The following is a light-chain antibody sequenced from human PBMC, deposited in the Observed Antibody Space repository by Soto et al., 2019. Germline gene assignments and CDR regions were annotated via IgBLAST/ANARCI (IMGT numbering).Light chain of an antibody. CDR3: QHCDYLPI. CDR2: DAS. J-gene: IGKJ3*01. V-gene: IGKV1-33*01. Sequence: DIPMTQSPSSLSASVGDRVTITCQASQDITSYLNWYQHKPGKAPKLLIYDASILEEGVPPRFSGRGSVTDFTLTISSGQAEDVATYYCQHCDYLPIFGPGTTVDFK. CDR1: QDITSY.